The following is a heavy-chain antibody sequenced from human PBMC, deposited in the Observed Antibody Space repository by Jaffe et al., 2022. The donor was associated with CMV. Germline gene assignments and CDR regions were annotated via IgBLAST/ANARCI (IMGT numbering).Heavy chain of an antibody. CDR2: IYYSGST. J-gene: IGHJ6*03. CDR1: GGSISSYY. Sequence: QVQLQESGPGLVKPSETLSLTCTVSGGSISSYYWSWIRQPPGKGLEWIGYIYYSGSTNYNPSLKSRVTISVDTSKNQFSLKLSSVTAADTAVYYCAGDSGYDVYYYYYMDVWGKGTTVTVSS. V-gene: IGHV4-59*01. D-gene: IGHD5-12*01. CDR3: AGDSGYDVYYYYYMDV.